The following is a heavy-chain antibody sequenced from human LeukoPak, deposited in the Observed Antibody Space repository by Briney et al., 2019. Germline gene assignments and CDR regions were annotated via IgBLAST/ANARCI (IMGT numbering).Heavy chain of an antibody. V-gene: IGHV5-51*01. CDR1: GYSFTTYW. Sequence: GESLKISCKGSGYSFTTYWIGWVRQMPGKGLEWMGIIYHGDSDTRYSPSFQGQVTISVDKSISTAFLQWNNLKASDTAMYYCARGKNENYFDWFDPWGQGTQVTVSS. CDR2: IYHGDSDT. D-gene: IGHD1-7*01. CDR3: ARGKNENYFDWFDP. J-gene: IGHJ5*02.